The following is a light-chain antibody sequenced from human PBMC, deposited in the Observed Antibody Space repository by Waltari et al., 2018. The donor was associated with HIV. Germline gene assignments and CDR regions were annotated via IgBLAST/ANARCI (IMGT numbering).Light chain of an antibody. CDR1: QHLLSNNKNY. CDR2: WAS. CDR3: QQYYGAPIT. Sequence: IVMTQSPDSLSVSLGAVATINCTSSQHLLSNNKNYLGWYQQKPGQPPKLLIYWASNRESGVPDRFSGSGSGTDFTLTISSLQAEDVAVYYCQQYYGAPITFGQGTRLEIK. J-gene: IGKJ5*01. V-gene: IGKV4-1*01.